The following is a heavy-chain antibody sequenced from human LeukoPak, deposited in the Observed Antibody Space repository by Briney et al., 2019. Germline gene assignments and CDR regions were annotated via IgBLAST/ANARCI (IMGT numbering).Heavy chain of an antibody. CDR2: IYYSGST. D-gene: IGHD4-23*01. CDR1: GGSISSYY. V-gene: IGHV4-59*12. CDR3: ARETVVTGNWFGP. Sequence: SETLSLTCTVSGGSISSYYWSWIRQPPGKGLEWIGSIYYSGSTYYNPSLKSRVTISVDTSKNQFSLKLSSVTAADTAVYYCARETVVTGNWFGPWGQGTLVTVSS. J-gene: IGHJ5*02.